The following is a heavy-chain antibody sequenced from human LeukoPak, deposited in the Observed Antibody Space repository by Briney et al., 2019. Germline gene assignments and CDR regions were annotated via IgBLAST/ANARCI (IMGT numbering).Heavy chain of an antibody. D-gene: IGHD3-22*01. Sequence: SETLSLTCTVSGGSISSGGYYWSWIRQHPGKGLEWIGYIYYSGSTYYNPSLKSRVTISVDTSKNQFSLKLSSVTAADTAVYYCARDKTYYYDSSGYGGPYYFDYWGQGTLVTVSS. CDR1: GGSISSGGYY. J-gene: IGHJ4*02. CDR3: ARDKTYYYDSSGYGGPYYFDY. CDR2: IYYSGST. V-gene: IGHV4-31*03.